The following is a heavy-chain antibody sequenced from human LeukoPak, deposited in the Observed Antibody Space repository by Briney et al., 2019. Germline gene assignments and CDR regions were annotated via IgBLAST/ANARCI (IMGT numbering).Heavy chain of an antibody. J-gene: IGHJ4*02. CDR2: IYYSGST. V-gene: IGHV4-59*01. CDR3: ARVPRAIFLAADN. D-gene: IGHD3-3*01. Sequence: PSETLSLTCSVSGDSITSYYWSGIRQPPGKGLEWIGYIYYSGSTNYNPSLKSRVIISLDTSQNQLSLNLRSVTAADTAIYYCARVPRAIFLAADNWGQGTLVTVSS. CDR1: GDSITSYY.